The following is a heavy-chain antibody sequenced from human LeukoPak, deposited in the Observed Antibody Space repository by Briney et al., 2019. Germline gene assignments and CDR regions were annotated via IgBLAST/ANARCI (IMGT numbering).Heavy chain of an antibody. V-gene: IGHV4-59*02. CDR1: GASVSSYY. J-gene: IGHJ4*02. D-gene: IGHD6-13*01. CDR3: ARDLAAAGGVGYFDY. Sequence: PSETQSLTCTVSGASVSSYYWSWLRQPPGKGLEWLGYIYYSGSTNYNPSLQSRVTISVDTSKNQFSLKLSSVTAADTAVYYCARDLAAAGGVGYFDYWGQGTLVTVSS. CDR2: IYYSGST.